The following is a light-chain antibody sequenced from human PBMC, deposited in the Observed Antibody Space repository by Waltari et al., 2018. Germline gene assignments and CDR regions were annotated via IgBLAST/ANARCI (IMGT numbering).Light chain of an antibody. V-gene: IGKV1-39*01. CDR3: QQSSSTPQST. CDR1: QNIGKY. Sequence: DIQMTQSPCSLSASVGDRVTITCRASQNIGKYLNWYQHKPGKAPKLLIYAASSLLSGVPSRFSGSGSGTDFTFTISSLQPEDFATYYCQQSSSTPQSTFGQGTRLEIK. CDR2: AAS. J-gene: IGKJ5*01.